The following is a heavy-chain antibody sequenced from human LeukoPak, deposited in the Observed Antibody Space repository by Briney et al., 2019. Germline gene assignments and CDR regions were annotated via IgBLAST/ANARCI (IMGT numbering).Heavy chain of an antibody. D-gene: IGHD6-19*01. J-gene: IGHJ4*02. CDR1: GGSFDGYS. Sequence: SETLSLTCAIYGGSFDGYSWSWIRQSPGEGLEWIGEINLGGSTNYNPYLKSRVTISVDTSKNQFSLKLSSVTAADTAVYYCARDMSREEGLVRAFDYWGQGTLVTVSS. V-gene: IGHV4-34*01. CDR2: INLGGST. CDR3: ARDMSREEGLVRAFDY.